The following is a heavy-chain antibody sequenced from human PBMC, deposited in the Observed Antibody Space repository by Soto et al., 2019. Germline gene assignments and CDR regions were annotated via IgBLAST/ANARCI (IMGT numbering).Heavy chain of an antibody. CDR2: IYYSGST. V-gene: IGHV4-30-4*01. CDR1: GGSISSGDYF. D-gene: IGHD3-10*01. Sequence: SETLSLTCTVSGGSISSGDYFWSWIRQPPGKGLEWIGYIYYSGSTYYNPSLKSRVTISVDRSKNQFSLKLSSVTAADTAVYYCARGGWFGEYPGDYWGQGTLVTVSS. CDR3: ARGGWFGEYPGDY. J-gene: IGHJ4*02.